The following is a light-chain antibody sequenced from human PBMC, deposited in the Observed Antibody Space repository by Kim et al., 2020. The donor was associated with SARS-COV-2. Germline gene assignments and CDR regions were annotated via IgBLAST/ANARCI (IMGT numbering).Light chain of an antibody. CDR3: QQYGGAPT. V-gene: IGKV3-20*01. Sequence: EIVLTQSPGTLSLSPGERATLSCRASQSVRSSRLVWYQQKPGQAPRLLIYDTSSRATGIPDKFSGSGSDTDFSLTISRLEPGDSAVYYCQQYGGAPTFGPGTKVDIK. CDR1: QSVRSSR. CDR2: DTS. J-gene: IGKJ3*01.